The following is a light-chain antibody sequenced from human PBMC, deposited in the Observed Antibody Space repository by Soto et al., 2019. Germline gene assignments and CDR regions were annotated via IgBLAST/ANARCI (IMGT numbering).Light chain of an antibody. J-gene: IGKJ1*01. CDR3: QQYNSYPKT. Sequence: DIQMTQSPSTLSASVGDRVTITCRASQSISSWLAWYQQKPGKAPKLLIYDASSLESGVPSRFSGSGSGTEFTLTISSLQPDDFANYYCQQYNSYPKTFGRGTKVEIK. CDR2: DAS. V-gene: IGKV1-5*01. CDR1: QSISSW.